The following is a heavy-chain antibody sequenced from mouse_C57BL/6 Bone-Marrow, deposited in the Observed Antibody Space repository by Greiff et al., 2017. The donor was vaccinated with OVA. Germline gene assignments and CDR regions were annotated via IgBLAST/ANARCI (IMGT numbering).Heavy chain of an antibody. CDR3: ARPHGSSYGYFDY. J-gene: IGHJ2*01. V-gene: IGHV1-76*01. CDR1: GYTFTDYY. Sequence: QVQLKESGAELVRPGASVKLSCKASGYTFTDYYINWVKQRPGQGLEWIARIYPGSGNTYYNEKFKGKATLTAEKSSSTAYMQLSSLTSEDSAVYFCARPHGSSYGYFDYWGQGTTLTVSS. CDR2: IYPGSGNT. D-gene: IGHD1-1*01.